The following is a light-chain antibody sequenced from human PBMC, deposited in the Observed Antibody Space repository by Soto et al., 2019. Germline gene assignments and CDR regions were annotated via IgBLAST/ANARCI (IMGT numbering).Light chain of an antibody. CDR3: QQRTNWPPWT. CDR1: QSVSNS. J-gene: IGKJ1*01. Sequence: EIVLTQSPATLSLSPGERATLSCRASQSVSNSLAWYQQKPGQAPRLLIYDASNRATGIPARFSGSGSGTDLTLTISSLEPEGFAVYYCQQRTNWPPWTFGQGTKVEI. V-gene: IGKV3-11*01. CDR2: DAS.